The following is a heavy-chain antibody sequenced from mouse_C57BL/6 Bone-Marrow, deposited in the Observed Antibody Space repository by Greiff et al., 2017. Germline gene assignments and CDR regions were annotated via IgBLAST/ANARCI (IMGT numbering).Heavy chain of an antibody. CDR2: IDPANGYT. CDR3: TAHYSGSICYAMDY. V-gene: IGHV14-4*01. Sequence: VQLQQSGAELVRPGASVKLSCTASGYNIKDDYMHWVKQRPEQGLEWIGWIDPANGYTEYPSKFKGKATLTADTSSNTAYLQLSSLTSEDTAVYSCTAHYSGSICYAMDYWGQGTSVTVSS. D-gene: IGHD1-1*01. J-gene: IGHJ4*01. CDR1: GYNIKDDY.